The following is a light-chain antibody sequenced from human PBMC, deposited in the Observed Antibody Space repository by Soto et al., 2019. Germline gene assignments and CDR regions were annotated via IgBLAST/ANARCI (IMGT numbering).Light chain of an antibody. CDR2: AAS. V-gene: IGKV1-39*01. CDR1: QSISSY. J-gene: IGKJ3*01. Sequence: DIQMTQSPSSLSASVGDRVTITCRASQSISSYLNWYQQKPGKAPKLLIYAASSLQSGVPSRFSGSGSGTDFTLTIIRLQPEDFATYYCQQSYSTLFTFGPGTKVDIK. CDR3: QQSYSTLFT.